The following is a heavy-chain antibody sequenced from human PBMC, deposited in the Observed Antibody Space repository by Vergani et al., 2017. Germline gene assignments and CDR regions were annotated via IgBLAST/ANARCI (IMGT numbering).Heavy chain of an antibody. D-gene: IGHD3-22*01. CDR1: GYSFTNYW. CDR3: ARRSYYDNSFDY. J-gene: IGHJ4*02. Sequence: EVQLVQSGAEVKKPGESLKISCKGSGYSFTNYWIGWVRQMPGKGREWMGIIYPGDSDTRYSPSFQGQVTISADKSISTAYLQWSSLKASDSAMYYCARRSYYDNSFDYWGQETLITVSS. V-gene: IGHV5-51*01. CDR2: IYPGDSDT.